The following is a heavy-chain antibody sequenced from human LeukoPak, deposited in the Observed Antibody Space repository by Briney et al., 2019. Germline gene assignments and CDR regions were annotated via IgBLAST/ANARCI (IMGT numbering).Heavy chain of an antibody. Sequence: GGSLRLSCAASGFTFSSYEMNWVRQAPGKGLEWVSYISSSGSTIYYADSVKGRFTISRDNAKNSLYLQMNSLRAEDTAVYYCAKVHSGYDDYYYMDVWGKGTTVTVSS. D-gene: IGHD5-12*01. V-gene: IGHV3-48*03. CDR2: ISSSGSTI. CDR1: GFTFSSYE. CDR3: AKVHSGYDDYYYMDV. J-gene: IGHJ6*03.